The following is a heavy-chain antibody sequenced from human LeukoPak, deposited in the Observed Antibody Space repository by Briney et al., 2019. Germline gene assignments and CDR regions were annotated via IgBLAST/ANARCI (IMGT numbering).Heavy chain of an antibody. CDR3: AKYGYCSGGSCYFVSGYFDY. D-gene: IGHD2-15*01. Sequence: GGSLRLSCAASGFTFSSYAMSWVRQAPGKGVEWVSAISGSGGSTYYADSVKGRFTISRDNSKNTLYLQMNSLRAEDTAVYYCAKYGYCSGGSCYFVSGYFDYWGQGTLVTVSS. CDR2: ISGSGGST. J-gene: IGHJ4*02. V-gene: IGHV3-23*01. CDR1: GFTFSSYA.